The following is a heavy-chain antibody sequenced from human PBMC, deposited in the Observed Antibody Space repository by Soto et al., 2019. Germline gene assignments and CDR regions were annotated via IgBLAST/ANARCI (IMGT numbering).Heavy chain of an antibody. Sequence: EVQLLESGGGLVQPGGSLRLSCAASGFTFSSYAMRWVRQAPGKGLEWVSAISGSGGSTYYADSVKGRFTISRDNSKNSLDLQMNSLRAEDTAVYYCAKDPGQLEDYWGQGTLVTVSS. CDR2: ISGSGGST. V-gene: IGHV3-23*01. J-gene: IGHJ4*02. D-gene: IGHD6-6*01. CDR1: GFTFSSYA. CDR3: AKDPGQLEDY.